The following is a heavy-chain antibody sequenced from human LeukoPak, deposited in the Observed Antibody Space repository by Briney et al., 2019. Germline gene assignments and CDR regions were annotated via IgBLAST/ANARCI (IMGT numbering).Heavy chain of an antibody. CDR1: GFTVSSNY. V-gene: IGHV3-66*02. D-gene: IGHD6-19*01. Sequence: GGPLRLSCAASGFTVSSNYMSWVRQTPGKGLAWVSVLYSGGNTYYADSVKGRFTISRDNSKNTLYLQMNSLRAEDTAVYYCARDKSSGTYDAFDVWGQGTMVTVSS. J-gene: IGHJ3*01. CDR3: ARDKSSGTYDAFDV. CDR2: LYSGGNT.